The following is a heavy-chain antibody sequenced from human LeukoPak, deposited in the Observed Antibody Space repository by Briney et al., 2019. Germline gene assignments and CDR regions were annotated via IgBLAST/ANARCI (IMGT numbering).Heavy chain of an antibody. CDR1: GFTFSGSA. J-gene: IGHJ3*02. CDR2: IRSKANNYET. D-gene: IGHD6-13*01. CDR3: AKDLGHSSSWYMYAFDI. Sequence: GGSLRLSCAASGFTFSGSAMHWVRRASGKGLEWVGRIRSKANNYETTYAPSVKGRFAISRDDSKNTAYLQMNGLRAEDTAVYYCAKDLGHSSSWYMYAFDIWGQGTMVTVSS. V-gene: IGHV3-73*01.